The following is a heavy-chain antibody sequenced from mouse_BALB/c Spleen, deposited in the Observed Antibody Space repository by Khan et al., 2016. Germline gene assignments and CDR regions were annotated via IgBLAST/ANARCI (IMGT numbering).Heavy chain of an antibody. CDR1: VFNIKDYY. V-gene: IGHV14-4*02. CDR3: NAIYYGSDVYFDY. D-gene: IGHD1-1*01. Sequence: VQLKQSGAELVRSGASVKLSCTASVFNIKDYYMHWVKQRPEQGLEWIGWIDPENGDTEYAPKFQGTATMTADTSSNAAYLQFSSLTSEDSAVYYCNAIYYGSDVYFDYWGQGTTLTVSS. J-gene: IGHJ2*01. CDR2: IDPENGDT.